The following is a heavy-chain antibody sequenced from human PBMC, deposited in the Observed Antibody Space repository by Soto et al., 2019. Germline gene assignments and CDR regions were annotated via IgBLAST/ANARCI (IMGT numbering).Heavy chain of an antibody. Sequence: SETLSLTCTVSGGSISSYYWSWIRQPPGKGLEWIGYIYYSGSTNYNPSLKSRVTISVDTSKNQFSLKLSSVTAADTAVYYCARVGCSGGSCYDYWGQGTLVTVSS. J-gene: IGHJ4*02. CDR3: ARVGCSGGSCYDY. CDR1: GGSISSYY. CDR2: IYYSGST. V-gene: IGHV4-59*08. D-gene: IGHD2-15*01.